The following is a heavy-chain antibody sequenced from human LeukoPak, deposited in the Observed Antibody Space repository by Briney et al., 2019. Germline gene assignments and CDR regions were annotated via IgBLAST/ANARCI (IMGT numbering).Heavy chain of an antibody. CDR2: ISAYSLNT. Sequence: ASVKVSCKASGYTFTGYYMHWVRQAPGQGLEWMGWISAYSLNTNYAQNFQGRVTMTTDTSTSTAYMELRSLRSEDTAVYYCARGRGRQITMVRGVISPIGYWGQGTLVTVSS. CDR3: ARGRGRQITMVRGVISPIGY. CDR1: GYTFTGYY. D-gene: IGHD3-10*01. J-gene: IGHJ4*02. V-gene: IGHV1-18*04.